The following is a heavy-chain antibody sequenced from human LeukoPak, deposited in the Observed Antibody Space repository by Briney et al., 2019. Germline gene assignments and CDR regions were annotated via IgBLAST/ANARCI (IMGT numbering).Heavy chain of an antibody. CDR2: IYSGGTT. CDR1: GFTVSSNY. J-gene: IGHJ4*02. CDR3: VRVEKEFGPRGGYFDY. D-gene: IGHD3-10*01. V-gene: IGHV3-53*01. Sequence: GGSLRLSCAASGFTVSSNYMSWVRQAPGKGLEWVSLIYSGGTTYYADSVKGRFTISRDNSKNTLYLQMNSLRAEDTAVYFCVRVEKEFGPRGGYFDYWGQGTLVTGSS.